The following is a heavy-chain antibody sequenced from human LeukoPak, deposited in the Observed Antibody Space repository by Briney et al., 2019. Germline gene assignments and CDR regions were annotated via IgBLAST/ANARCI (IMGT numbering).Heavy chain of an antibody. CDR2: INSDGSST. D-gene: IGHD4-17*01. CDR3: ARAGIDYGDYWTRFDY. Sequence: GGSLRLSCAASGFTFSSYWMHWVRQAPGKGLVWVSRINSDGSSTTYADSVKGRFTISRDNAKNTLYLQMNGLRVEDTAVYYCARAGIDYGDYWTRFDYWGQGTLVTVSS. CDR1: GFTFSSYW. J-gene: IGHJ4*02. V-gene: IGHV3-74*01.